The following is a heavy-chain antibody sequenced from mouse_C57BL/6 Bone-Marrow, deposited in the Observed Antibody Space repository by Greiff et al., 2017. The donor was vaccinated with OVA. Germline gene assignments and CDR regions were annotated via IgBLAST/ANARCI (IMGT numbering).Heavy chain of an antibody. CDR2: IHPTSGRT. CDR1: GYTFTSYW. J-gene: IGHJ4*01. V-gene: IGHV1-64*01. D-gene: IGHD2-1*01. Sequence: VQLQQPGAELVKPGASVKLSCKASGYTFTSYWMHWVKQRPGQGLEWIGMIHPTSGRTNYNEKFKSKATLNVDKSSSTAYMKLSSLTSEDSAVYYCARGGIYYGNYDFFYAMDYWGQGTSGTVSS. CDR3: ARGGIYYGNYDFFYAMDY.